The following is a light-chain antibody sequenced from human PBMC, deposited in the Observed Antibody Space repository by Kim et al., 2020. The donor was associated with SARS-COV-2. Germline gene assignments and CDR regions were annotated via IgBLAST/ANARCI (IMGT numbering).Light chain of an antibody. CDR2: GAS. V-gene: IGKV3-15*01. CDR1: QSVSSN. CDR3: QQYNNWPPWT. Sequence: SPGERATPSCRASQSVSSNVAWYQQKPGQAPRLLIYGASTRATGIPARFSGSGSGTEFTLTISSLQSEDFAVYYCQQYNNWPPWTFGQGTKVEIK. J-gene: IGKJ1*01.